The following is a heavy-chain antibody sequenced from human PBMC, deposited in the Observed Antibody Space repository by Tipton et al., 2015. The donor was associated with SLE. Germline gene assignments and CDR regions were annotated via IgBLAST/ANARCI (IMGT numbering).Heavy chain of an antibody. D-gene: IGHD1-26*01. CDR2: ISSSGTTL. CDR3: ARAYSGTYYAFDI. Sequence: GSLRLSCAASGFTFSRYEMHWVRQAPGKGLEWVSYISSSGTTLDHADSVKGRFTISGDNAKNSLYLQMNSLRAEDTAVYYCARAYSGTYYAFDIWGQGTMVTVSS. CDR1: GFTFSRYE. J-gene: IGHJ3*02. V-gene: IGHV3-48*03.